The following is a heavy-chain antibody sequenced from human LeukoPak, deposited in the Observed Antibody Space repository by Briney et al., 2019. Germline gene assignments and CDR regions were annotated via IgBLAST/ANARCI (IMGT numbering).Heavy chain of an antibody. CDR1: GYTFTGYY. Sequence: ASVKVSCTASGYTFTGYYMHWVRQAPGPGLEWMGWINPNSGGTNYAQKLQGWVTMTRDTSISTAYMELSRLRSDDTAVYYCARTMHSSSWYVLDYWGQGTLVTVSS. D-gene: IGHD6-13*01. V-gene: IGHV1-2*04. CDR2: INPNSGGT. J-gene: IGHJ4*02. CDR3: ARTMHSSSWYVLDY.